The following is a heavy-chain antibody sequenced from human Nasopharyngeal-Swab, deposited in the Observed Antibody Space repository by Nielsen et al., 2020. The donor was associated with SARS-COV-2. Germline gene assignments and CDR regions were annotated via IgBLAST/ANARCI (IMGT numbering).Heavy chain of an antibody. D-gene: IGHD3-22*01. CDR1: GFAFSSYG. Sequence: GGSLRLSCAASGFAFSSYGMHWVRQAPGKGLEWVAVISYDGSNKYYADSVKGRFTISRDNSKNTLYLQMNSLRAEDTVVYYCAKETDSSFDYWGQGTLVTVSS. CDR2: ISYDGSNK. CDR3: AKETDSSFDY. J-gene: IGHJ4*02. V-gene: IGHV3-30*18.